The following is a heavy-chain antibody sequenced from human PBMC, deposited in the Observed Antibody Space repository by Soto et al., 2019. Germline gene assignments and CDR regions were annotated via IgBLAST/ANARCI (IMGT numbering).Heavy chain of an antibody. Sequence: PGGSLRLSCAASGFTFSSYEMNWVRQAPGKGLEWVSYISSSGSTIYYADSVKGRFTISRDNAKNSLYLQMNSLRAEDTAVYYCAGIGSMVRGVKAPTGGYGMDVWGQGTTVTVYS. CDR3: AGIGSMVRGVKAPTGGYGMDV. CDR2: ISSSGSTI. D-gene: IGHD3-10*01. J-gene: IGHJ6*02. CDR1: GFTFSSYE. V-gene: IGHV3-48*03.